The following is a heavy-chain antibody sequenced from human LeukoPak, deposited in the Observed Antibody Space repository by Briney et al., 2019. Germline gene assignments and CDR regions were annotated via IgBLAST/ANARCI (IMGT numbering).Heavy chain of an antibody. Sequence: GGSLRLSCAASGFTFSSYAMSWVRQAPGKGLEWVSAISGSGGSTYYADSVKGRFTISRDNSKNTLYLQMDSLRAEDTAVYYCAKDLIANYYDSSGPDYWGQGTLVTVSS. CDR2: ISGSGGST. CDR3: AKDLIANYYDSSGPDY. D-gene: IGHD3-22*01. J-gene: IGHJ4*02. CDR1: GFTFSSYA. V-gene: IGHV3-23*01.